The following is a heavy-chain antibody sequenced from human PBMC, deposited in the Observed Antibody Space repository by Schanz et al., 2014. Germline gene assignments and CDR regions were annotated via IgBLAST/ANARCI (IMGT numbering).Heavy chain of an antibody. CDR1: EFTFSSYK. J-gene: IGHJ6*02. V-gene: IGHV3-48*04. CDR3: ARDFDDRRGYGSGYCLGDCMDV. CDR2: IATSSSTR. Sequence: EADLVESGGGLIQRGESLRLSCSASEFTFSSYKMNWVRQAPGKGLEWLSYIATSSSTRHYADSVKGRFTISRDNAKNSLYLQMNSLRAEDTAVYYCARDFDDRRGYGSGYCLGDCMDVWGQGTTVTVSS. D-gene: IGHD3-10*01.